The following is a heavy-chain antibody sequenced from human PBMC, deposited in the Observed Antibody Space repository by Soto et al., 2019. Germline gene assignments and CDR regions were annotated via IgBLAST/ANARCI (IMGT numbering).Heavy chain of an antibody. CDR1: GFTFSSYA. J-gene: IGHJ4*02. V-gene: IGHV3-23*01. CDR3: AREFRRDGSHYYFDY. D-gene: IGHD5-12*01. Sequence: GGSLRLSCAASGFTFSSYALGWVRQAPGKGLEWVSGISVGGYSTKYADSVKGRLTISRDNSKNTLYLQMNSLRAEDTALYYFAREFRRDGSHYYFDYWGQGTLVTVSS. CDR2: ISVGGYST.